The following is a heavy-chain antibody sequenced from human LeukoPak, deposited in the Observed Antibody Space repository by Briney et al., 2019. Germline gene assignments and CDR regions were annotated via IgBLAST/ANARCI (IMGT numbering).Heavy chain of an antibody. CDR3: ARVHDGSGYLQVDAEYLQH. CDR2: IIPIFGTA. CDR1: GGTFSSYA. J-gene: IGHJ1*01. D-gene: IGHD3-22*01. Sequence: ASVKVSCKASGGTFSSYAINWVRQAPGQGLKWMGGIIPIFGTANYAQKFQGRVTITADEYTSTAYMELSSLRSEDTAVYYCARVHDGSGYLQVDAEYLQHWGQGTLVTVSS. V-gene: IGHV1-69*01.